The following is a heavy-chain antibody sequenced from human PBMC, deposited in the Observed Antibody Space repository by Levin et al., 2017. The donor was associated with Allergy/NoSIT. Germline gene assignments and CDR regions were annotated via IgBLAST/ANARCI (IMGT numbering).Heavy chain of an antibody. V-gene: IGHV4-34*01. J-gene: IGHJ5*02. CDR2: INHSGST. CDR1: GGSFSGYY. CDR3: GVPAADWFDP. D-gene: IGHD2-2*01. Sequence: SETLSLTCAVYGGSFSGYYWSWIRQPPGKGLEWIGEINHSGSTNYNPSLKSRVTISVDTSKNQFSLKLSSVTAADTAVYYCGVPAADWFDPWGQGTLVTVSS.